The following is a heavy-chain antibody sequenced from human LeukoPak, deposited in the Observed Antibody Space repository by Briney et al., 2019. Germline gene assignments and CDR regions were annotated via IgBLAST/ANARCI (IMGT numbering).Heavy chain of an antibody. CDR3: AKASPHKFDFWSGHPRPWFDP. CDR2: ISGSGGST. V-gene: IGHV3-23*01. D-gene: IGHD3-3*01. CDR1: GFTFSSYA. Sequence: GGSLRLSCAASGFTFSSYAMSWVRQAPGKGLEWVSAISGSGGSTYYADSVKGRFTISRGNSKNTLYLQMNSLRAEDTAVYYCAKASPHKFDFWSGHPRPWFDPWGQGTLVTVSS. J-gene: IGHJ5*02.